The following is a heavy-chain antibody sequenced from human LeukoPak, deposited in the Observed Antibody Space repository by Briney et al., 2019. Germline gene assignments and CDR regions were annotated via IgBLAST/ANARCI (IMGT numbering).Heavy chain of an antibody. V-gene: IGHV3-72*01. CDR3: ASIRGTFGY. Sequence: GGSLRLSCAASGFTFSDHFLDWVRQAPGKGLERVGRTRNKANSYITEYAASVKGRFTISRDDSKNSLYLQMSSLKTDDTAMYHRASIRGTFGYWGQGTLVTVSS. D-gene: IGHD1-26*01. CDR1: GFTFSDHF. J-gene: IGHJ4*02. CDR2: TRNKANSYIT.